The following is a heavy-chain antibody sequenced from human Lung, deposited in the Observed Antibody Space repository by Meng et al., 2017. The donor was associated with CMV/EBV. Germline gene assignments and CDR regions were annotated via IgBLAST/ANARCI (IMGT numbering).Heavy chain of an antibody. Sequence: AMHWVRQAPGKGVGWVAEVSNDERIKYYADALEDRFTISRDNSKNTLYLQMNTLGAEDTAVYYCATAAQLLWFGEGKNYFDHWGQGTLVTVSS. CDR1: A. D-gene: IGHD3-10*01. V-gene: IGHV3-30*04. J-gene: IGHJ4*02. CDR3: ATAAQLLWFGEGKNYFDH. CDR2: VSNDERIK.